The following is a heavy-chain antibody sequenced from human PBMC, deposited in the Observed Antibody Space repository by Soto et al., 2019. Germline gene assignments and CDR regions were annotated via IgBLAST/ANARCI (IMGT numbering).Heavy chain of an antibody. CDR1: GGSLINYN. D-gene: IGHD2-21*01. CDR3: ARERMSQMSGDDTLDI. CDR2: IYSNGKA. V-gene: IGHV4-4*07. J-gene: IGHJ3*02. Sequence: NPSETLSLTCTVSGGSLINYNRNWVRQSAGKGLEWIGRIYSNGKAYYNPSLKSRVTMSLDTLNNQVSLRMTSVTAADTAKYYCARERMSQMSGDDTLDIWGPGTMMTV.